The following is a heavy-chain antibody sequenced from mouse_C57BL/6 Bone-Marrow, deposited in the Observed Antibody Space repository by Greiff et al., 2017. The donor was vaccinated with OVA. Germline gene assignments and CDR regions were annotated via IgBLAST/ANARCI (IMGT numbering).Heavy chain of an antibody. J-gene: IGHJ2*01. CDR2: ISSGSSTI. D-gene: IGHD1-1*01. CDR3: ATTVGADD. Sequence: EVKLVESGGGLVKPGGSLTLSCAASGFTFSDYGMHWVRQAPEKGLEWVAYISSGSSTIYYADTVKGRFTISRDNAKNTLFLQMTSRRSEDTAMYYCATTVGADDWGQGTTLTVSA. V-gene: IGHV5-17*01. CDR1: GFTFSDYG.